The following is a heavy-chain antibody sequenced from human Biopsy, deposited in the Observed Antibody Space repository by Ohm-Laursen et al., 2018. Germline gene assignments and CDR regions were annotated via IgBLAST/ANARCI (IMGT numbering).Heavy chain of an antibody. V-gene: IGHV4-39*01. CDR2: IYNTETT. Sequence: TLSLTCTVSGGSISSSTTYYWAWLRQPPGKGLEWIGSIYNTETTFYNPSLKSRVTISVDPSTNQFSLKVSSVTAADTALYFCARHPTGFWFDPWGHGTLVTVSS. J-gene: IGHJ5*02. CDR3: ARHPTGFWFDP. CDR1: GGSISSSTTYY.